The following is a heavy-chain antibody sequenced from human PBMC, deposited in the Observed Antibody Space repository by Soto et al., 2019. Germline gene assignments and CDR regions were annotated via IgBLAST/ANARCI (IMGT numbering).Heavy chain of an antibody. Sequence: GGSLRLSCTAPGFTFGDYAMSWFRQAPGKGLEWVGFIRSKAYGGTTEYAASVKGRFTISRDDSKSIAYLQMNSLKTEDTAVYYCTRDRSSGWYSLRAFDIWGQGNPRHRLL. D-gene: IGHD6-19*01. CDR1: GFTFGDYA. V-gene: IGHV3-49*03. J-gene: IGHJ4*01. CDR3: TRDRSSGWYSLRAFDI. CDR2: IRSKAYGGTT.